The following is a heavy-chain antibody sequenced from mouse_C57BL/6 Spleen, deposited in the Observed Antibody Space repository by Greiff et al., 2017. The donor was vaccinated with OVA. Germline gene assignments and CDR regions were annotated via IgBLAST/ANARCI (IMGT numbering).Heavy chain of an antibody. CDR3: AREDYDAGGFDY. CDR2: INPGSGGT. Sequence: VKLQQSGAELVRPGTSVKVSCKASGYAFTNYLIEWVKQRPGQGLEWIGVINPGSGGTNYNEKFKGKATLTADKSSSTAYMQLSSLTSEDSAVYFCAREDYDAGGFDYWGQGTTLTVSS. J-gene: IGHJ2*01. D-gene: IGHD2-4*01. V-gene: IGHV1-54*01. CDR1: GYAFTNYL.